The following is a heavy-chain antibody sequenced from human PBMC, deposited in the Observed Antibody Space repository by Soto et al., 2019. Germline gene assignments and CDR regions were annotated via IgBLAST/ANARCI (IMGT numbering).Heavy chain of an antibody. D-gene: IGHD3-10*01. CDR1: GFTFSTFG. J-gene: IGHJ4*02. Sequence: VQLVESGGGSVQTGGSLRISCAASGFTFSTFGMHWVRQVPGKGLEWVAVISDDGDDNRYARFAKGRFIISRDNSKNTLYLQMNSLRVEDTAVYFCAKGRGGPMDYRLDYWGQGVLVTVSS. CDR2: ISDDGDDN. V-gene: IGHV3-30*18. CDR3: AKGRGGPMDYRLDY.